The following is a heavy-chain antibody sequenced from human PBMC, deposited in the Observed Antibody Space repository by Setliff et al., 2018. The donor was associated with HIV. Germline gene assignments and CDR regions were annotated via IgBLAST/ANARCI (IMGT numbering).Heavy chain of an antibody. CDR3: ARRTFGSGRLDP. Sequence: PSETLSLTCTVSGGSISSSSYYWGWIRQPPGKGLEWIGSIYYSGSTYYNPSLKSRVTISVDTSKNQFSLKLSSVTAADTAVYYCARRTFGSGRLDPWGQGTLVTVSS. CDR1: GGSISSSSYY. CDR2: IYYSGST. V-gene: IGHV4-39*01. D-gene: IGHD3-16*01. J-gene: IGHJ5*02.